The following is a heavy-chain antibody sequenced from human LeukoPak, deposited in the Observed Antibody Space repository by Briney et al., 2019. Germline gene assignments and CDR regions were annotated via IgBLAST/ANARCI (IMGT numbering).Heavy chain of an antibody. J-gene: IGHJ4*02. CDR2: IYNRAGT. V-gene: IGHV4-59*01. CDR1: GGSFSGYF. CDR3: ARGAQAFGF. D-gene: IGHD3-10*01. Sequence: SGTLSLTCRVSGGSFSGYFWSWIRQSPGMGLEWIACIYNRAGTNYNPSLNSRVSISLDTSKNQFSLRLTSVTAADTAVYYCARGAQAFGFWGQGTLVTVSS.